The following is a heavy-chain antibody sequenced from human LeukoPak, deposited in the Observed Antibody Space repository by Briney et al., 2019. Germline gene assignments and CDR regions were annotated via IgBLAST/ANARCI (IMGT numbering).Heavy chain of an antibody. CDR3: ARHYYGDVYYFDF. CDR2: FYYSGTS. J-gene: IGHJ4*02. Sequence: PSEALSLTCTVTDGSISDWYWSWIRQSPGKGLEWIAYFYYSGTSRYNPSLKSRVTVSGDTSKNQFSLKLTSVTARDTAVYYCARHYYGDVYYFDFWGQGTLVTVSS. D-gene: IGHD4-17*01. V-gene: IGHV4-59*08. CDR1: DGSISDWY.